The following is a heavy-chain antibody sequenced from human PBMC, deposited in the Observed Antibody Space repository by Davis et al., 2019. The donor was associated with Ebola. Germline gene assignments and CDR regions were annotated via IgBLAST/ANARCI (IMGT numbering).Heavy chain of an antibody. Sequence: GESLKISCAASGFTFSSYWMHWVRQAPGKGLVWVSRINSDGRTTAYADSVKGRFPISRDNAQNTLYLQMNTLRAEDTAVYYCARDLGMGRRVDAFDIWGQGTMVTVSS. V-gene: IGHV3-74*01. CDR2: INSDGRTT. J-gene: IGHJ3*02. D-gene: IGHD7-27*01. CDR3: ARDLGMGRRVDAFDI. CDR1: GFTFSSYW.